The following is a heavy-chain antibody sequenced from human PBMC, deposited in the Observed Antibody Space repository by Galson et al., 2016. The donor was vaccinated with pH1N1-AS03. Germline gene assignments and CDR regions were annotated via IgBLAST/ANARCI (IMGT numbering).Heavy chain of an antibody. V-gene: IGHV3-74*01. CDR3: ARAMYTSGWYGMDY. Sequence: SLRLSCAASGFIFSSDWMHWVRQVPGKGLVWVSRITSDGSSISYADAVKGRFTTSRDSAKNTLYLQMNSLRAEDTAVYHCARAMYTSGWYGMDYWGQGTLVTVSS. CDR2: ITSDGSSI. D-gene: IGHD6-19*01. J-gene: IGHJ4*02. CDR1: GFIFSSDW.